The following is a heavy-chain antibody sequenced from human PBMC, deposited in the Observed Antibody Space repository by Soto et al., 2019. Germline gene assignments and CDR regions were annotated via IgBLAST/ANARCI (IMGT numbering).Heavy chain of an antibody. V-gene: IGHV4-39*01. CDR1: GGSISSSSYY. D-gene: IGHD3-10*01. CDR2: IYYSGST. J-gene: IGHJ5*02. Sequence: QLQLQESGPGLVKPSETLSLTCTVSGGSISSSSYYWGWIRQPPGKGLEWIGSIYYSGSTYYNPSLKSRVTISVDTSKNQFSLKLSAVTAADTAVYYCASINYGSGSYYGGRYNWFDPWGRGTLVTVSS. CDR3: ASINYGSGSYYGGRYNWFDP.